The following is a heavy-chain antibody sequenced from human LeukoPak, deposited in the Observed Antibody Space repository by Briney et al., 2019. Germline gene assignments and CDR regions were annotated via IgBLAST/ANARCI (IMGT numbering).Heavy chain of an antibody. Sequence: GESLKISCKASGYSFITHWIAWVRQTPGKGLEWMGIIYPGDSDTKYSPSFQGQVTISADKFISTAYLQWSSLKASDTAMYYCAKGAGGSGSYYPYFWGQGTLVTVSS. CDR3: AKGAGGSGSYYPYF. CDR1: GYSFITHW. V-gene: IGHV5-51*01. J-gene: IGHJ4*02. D-gene: IGHD3-10*01. CDR2: IYPGDSDT.